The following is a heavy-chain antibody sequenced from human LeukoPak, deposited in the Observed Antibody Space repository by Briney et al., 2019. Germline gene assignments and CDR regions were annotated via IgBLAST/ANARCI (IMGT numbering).Heavy chain of an antibody. CDR1: GGSTSSYY. J-gene: IGHJ6*02. CDR3: ARTTGNLLRMDV. V-gene: IGHV4-59*08. Sequence: SETLSLTCTVSGGSTSSYYWSWIRQPPGEGLEWIGYIYYSGSTIYNPSLKSRLTISVDTSKNQFSLKLSSVTAADTALYYCARTTGNLLRMDVWGQGTTVTVSS. D-gene: IGHD4-11*01. CDR2: IYYSGST.